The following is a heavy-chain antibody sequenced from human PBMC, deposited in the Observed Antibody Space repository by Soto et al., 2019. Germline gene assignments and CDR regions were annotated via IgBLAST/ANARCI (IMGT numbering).Heavy chain of an antibody. D-gene: IGHD3-10*01. V-gene: IGHV3-23*01. CDR3: AKDLSLLWFGELLPAGYYYYYYMDV. Sequence: GGSLRLSCAASGFTFSSYAMSWVRQAPGKGLEWVSAISGSGGSTYYADSVKGRFTISRDNSKNTLYLQMNSLRAEDTAVYYCAKDLSLLWFGELLPAGYYYYYYMDVWGKGTTVTVSS. CDR2: ISGSGGST. J-gene: IGHJ6*03. CDR1: GFTFSSYA.